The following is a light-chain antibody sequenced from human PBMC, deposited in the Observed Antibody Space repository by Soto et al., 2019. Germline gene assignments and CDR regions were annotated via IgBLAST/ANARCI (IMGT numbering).Light chain of an antibody. CDR2: DVS. Sequence: EIVLTQSQATLSLSPRERVTLXCRASQSVSNSLAWYQQKPGQPPRLLIYDVSNRATGIPARFSGSGSGTDFTLTITSLEPEDFAVYFCHQRYNWPRVTFGQGTRLEI. CDR1: QSVSNS. J-gene: IGKJ5*01. CDR3: HQRYNWPRVT. V-gene: IGKV3-11*01.